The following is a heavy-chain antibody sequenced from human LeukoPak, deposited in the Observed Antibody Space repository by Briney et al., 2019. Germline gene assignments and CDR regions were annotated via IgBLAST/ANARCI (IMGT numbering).Heavy chain of an antibody. CDR3: ARDKYYYDSSGYYTFDY. Sequence: SETLSLTCAVSGVSIRSYYWSWIRQPAGKGLEWIGRIYTSGSTNYNPSLKSRVTMSVDTSKNQFSLKLTSVTAADTAVYYCARDKYYYDSSGYYTFDYWGQGTLVTVSS. J-gene: IGHJ4*02. D-gene: IGHD3-22*01. V-gene: IGHV4-4*07. CDR1: GVSIRSYY. CDR2: IYTSGST.